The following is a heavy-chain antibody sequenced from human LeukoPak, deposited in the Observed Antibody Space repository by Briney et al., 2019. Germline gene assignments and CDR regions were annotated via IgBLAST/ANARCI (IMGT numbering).Heavy chain of an antibody. D-gene: IGHD6-19*01. CDR3: ARRGYSGAWYGYFQH. CDR2: IYWDDDK. V-gene: IGHV2-5*02. Sequence: SGPTLVNPTQTLTLACTFSGFSLSTSGVGVGWIRQPPGKALEWLGIIYWDDDKRYSPSLRSRLTITKDTSTNRVVLKMTNVDPVDTATYYCARRGYSGAWYGYFQHWGQGTLVTVSS. CDR1: GFSLSTSGVG. J-gene: IGHJ1*01.